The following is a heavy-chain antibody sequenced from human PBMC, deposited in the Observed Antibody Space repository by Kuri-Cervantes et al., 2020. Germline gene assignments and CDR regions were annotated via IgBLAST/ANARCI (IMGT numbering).Heavy chain of an antibody. J-gene: IGHJ4*02. Sequence: SETLSLTCTVSGGSISRSNDYWGWIRQPPGKGLEWIGSVYNSGDTFYNPSLKSRVTISVDTSKNQFSLNLSSVTAADTAVYYCARPIYYGSGSYAFWSQGTLVTVSS. D-gene: IGHD3-10*01. CDR2: VYNSGDT. CDR3: ARPIYYGSGSYAF. V-gene: IGHV4-39*01. CDR1: GGSISRSNDY.